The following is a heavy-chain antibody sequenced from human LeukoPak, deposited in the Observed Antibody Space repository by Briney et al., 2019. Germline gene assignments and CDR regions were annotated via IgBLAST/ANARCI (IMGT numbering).Heavy chain of an antibody. J-gene: IGHJ4*02. V-gene: IGHV1-2*02. CDR1: GYTFTGCY. D-gene: IGHD3-10*01. CDR2: INPNSGGT. Sequence: ASVKVSCKASGYTFTGCYMHWVRQAPGQGLEWMAWINPNSGGTNYAQKFQGGVTMTRDTSISTAYMELSRLRSDDTAVYYCARASYYYGSGSYYFDYWGQGTLVTVSS. CDR3: ARASYYYGSGSYYFDY.